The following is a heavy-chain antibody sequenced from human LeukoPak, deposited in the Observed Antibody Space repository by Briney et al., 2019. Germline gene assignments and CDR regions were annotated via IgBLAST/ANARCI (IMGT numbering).Heavy chain of an antibody. Sequence: SETLSLTCTVSGGSISSGDYHWSWFRQPPGKGLEWIGYIYYNGKTYYNSSLKSRLTISLDTSKNQFSLKLTSVTAADTAVYYCVRRFGSGSHTDWFDPWGQGSLVTVSS. D-gene: IGHD3-10*01. CDR1: GGSISSGDYH. V-gene: IGHV4-30-4*01. CDR2: IYYNGKT. CDR3: VRRFGSGSHTDWFDP. J-gene: IGHJ5*02.